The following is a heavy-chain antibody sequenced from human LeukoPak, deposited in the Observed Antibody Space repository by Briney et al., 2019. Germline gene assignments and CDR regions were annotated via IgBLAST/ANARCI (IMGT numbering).Heavy chain of an antibody. CDR2: INPNSGGT. CDR3: AREVSYYYDSSGYLDY. J-gene: IGHJ4*02. V-gene: IGHV1-2*02. D-gene: IGHD3-22*01. CDR1: GYTFTGYY. Sequence: GASVKVSCKASGYTFTGYYMHWVRQAPGQGLEWMGWINPNSGGTNYAQKFQGRVTMTRDTSISTAYMELSRLRSDDTAVYYCAREVSYYYDSSGYLDYWGQGTLVTVSS.